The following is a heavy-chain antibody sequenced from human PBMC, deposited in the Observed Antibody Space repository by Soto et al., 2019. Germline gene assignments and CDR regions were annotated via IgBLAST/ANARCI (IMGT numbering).Heavy chain of an antibody. J-gene: IGHJ6*02. CDR3: ARDNIIAAAGTKDYYYYYGMDV. V-gene: IGHV3-11*01. Sequence: LRLSCAASGFTFSDYYMSWIRQAPGKGLEWVSYISSSGSTLYYADSVKGRFTISRDNAKNSLYLQMNSLRAEDTAVYYCARDNIIAAAGTKDYYYYYGMDVWGQGTTVTVSS. D-gene: IGHD6-13*01. CDR2: ISSSGSTL. CDR1: GFTFSDYY.